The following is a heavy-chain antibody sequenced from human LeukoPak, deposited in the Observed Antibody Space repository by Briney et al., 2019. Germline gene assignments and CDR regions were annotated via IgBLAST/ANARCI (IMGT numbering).Heavy chain of an antibody. CDR1: GGSISSHY. V-gene: IGHV4-59*11. CDR3: ARADYDSSVGY. J-gene: IGHJ4*02. CDR2: IYYGGST. D-gene: IGHD3-22*01. Sequence: SETLSLTCSVSGGSISSHYWSWIRQPPGKGLEWIGYIYYGGSTNYNPSLKSRVSISVDTSKNRFSLKLRSVTAADTAVYYCARADYDSSVGYWGQGTLVTVSS.